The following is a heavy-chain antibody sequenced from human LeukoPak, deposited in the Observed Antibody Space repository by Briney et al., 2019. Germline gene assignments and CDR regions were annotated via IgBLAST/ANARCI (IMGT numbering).Heavy chain of an antibody. CDR3: ARVHYYGDYSNDY. CDR2: INPNSGGT. Sequence: ASVTVSFTASGYTFTGYYIHWVRQAPGQGLEWMGWINPNSGGTNYAQKFQGRVTMTRDTSISTAYMELSRLRSDDTAMYYCARVHYYGDYSNDYWGQGTLVTVSS. D-gene: IGHD4-17*01. V-gene: IGHV1-2*02. J-gene: IGHJ4*02. CDR1: GYTFTGYY.